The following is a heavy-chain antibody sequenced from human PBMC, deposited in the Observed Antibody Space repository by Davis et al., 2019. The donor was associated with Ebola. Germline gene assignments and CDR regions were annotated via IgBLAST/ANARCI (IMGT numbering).Heavy chain of an antibody. CDR3: ARQNDPRRYYDSSGYYYFDY. J-gene: IGHJ4*02. CDR2: IYYSGST. V-gene: IGHV4-59*01. Sequence: MPGGSLRLSCTVSGGSISSYYWSWIRQPPGKGLEWTGYIYYSGSTNYNPSLKSRVTISVDTSKNQFSLKLSSVTAADTAVYYGARQNDPRRYYDSSGYYYFDYWGQGTLVTVSS. D-gene: IGHD3-22*01. CDR1: GGSISSYY.